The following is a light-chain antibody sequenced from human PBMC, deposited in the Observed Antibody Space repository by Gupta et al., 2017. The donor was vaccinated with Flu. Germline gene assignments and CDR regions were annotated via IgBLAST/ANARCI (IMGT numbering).Light chain of an antibody. CDR3: RSSTSSSALDV. CDR1: SSDVGGYNN. Sequence: QSALTQPASVSGSPGQSITISCTGSSSDVGGYNNVSWYRQHPGKAPKLMIFEVSTRPSGVSNRFSGSKSGNPASLTISGLKADDEADYSCRSSTSSSALDVFGTGTKVTVL. J-gene: IGLJ1*01. CDR2: EVS. V-gene: IGLV2-14*03.